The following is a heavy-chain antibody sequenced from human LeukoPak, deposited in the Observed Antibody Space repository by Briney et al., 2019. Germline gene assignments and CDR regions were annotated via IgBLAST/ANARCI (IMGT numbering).Heavy chain of an antibody. Sequence: GGSLGLSCAASGFTFSSYWMSWVRQAPGKGLEWVANIKQDGSEKYYVDSVKGRFTISRDNAKNSLYLQMNSLRAEDTAVYYCASLYGSGSYSSDWFDPWGQGTLVTVSS. V-gene: IGHV3-7*01. CDR3: ASLYGSGSYSSDWFDP. CDR1: GFTFSSYW. J-gene: IGHJ5*02. CDR2: IKQDGSEK. D-gene: IGHD3-10*01.